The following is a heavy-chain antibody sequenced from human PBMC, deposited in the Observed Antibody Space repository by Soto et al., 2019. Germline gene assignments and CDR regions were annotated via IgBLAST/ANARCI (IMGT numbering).Heavy chain of an antibody. D-gene: IGHD3-22*01. Sequence: GGSLRLSCAASGFTFSSYAMHWVRQAPGKGLEWVAVISYDGSNKYYADSVKGRFTISRDNSKDTLYLQMNSLRAEDTAVYYWARPYDSSGPRRFGMAAWGQGTTVTVS. CDR2: ISYDGSNK. J-gene: IGHJ6*02. CDR1: GFTFSSYA. V-gene: IGHV3-30-3*01. CDR3: ARPYDSSGPRRFGMAA.